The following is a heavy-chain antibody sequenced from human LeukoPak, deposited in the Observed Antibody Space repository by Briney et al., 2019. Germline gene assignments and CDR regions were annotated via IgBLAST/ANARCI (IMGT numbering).Heavy chain of an antibody. CDR3: ARFSWYIDY. J-gene: IGHJ4*02. CDR1: GGSISSYY. CDR2: IYHTGST. Sequence: SETLSLTCTVSGGSISSYYWSWIRQPPGKGLEWIGYIYHTGSTKYIPSLKSRVTISVDTSKNQFSLKLSSVTAADTAVYYCARFSWYIDYWGQGTPVTVSS. V-gene: IGHV4-59*01.